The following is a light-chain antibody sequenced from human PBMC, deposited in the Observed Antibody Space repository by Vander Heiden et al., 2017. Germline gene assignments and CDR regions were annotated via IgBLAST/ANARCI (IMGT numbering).Light chain of an antibody. CDR3: GTWDSSLSVV. J-gene: IGLJ2*01. Sequence: QSVLTQPPSVSAAPGQKVTISCSGSSSNIGNNYVFWYQQLPGTAPKLLIYENNKRPSGIPDRFSGSKSGTSATLGITGLQTGDEADYYCGTWDSSLSVVFGGGTKLTVL. V-gene: IGLV1-51*02. CDR2: ENN. CDR1: SSNIGNNY.